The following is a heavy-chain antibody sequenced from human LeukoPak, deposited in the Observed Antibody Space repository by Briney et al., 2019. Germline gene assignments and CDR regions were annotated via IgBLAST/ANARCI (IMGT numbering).Heavy chain of an antibody. J-gene: IGHJ4*02. D-gene: IGHD3-22*01. CDR3: ARPKYYYDSSGQHYYFDY. Sequence: ASVKVSCKASGYTSTGYYMHWVRQAPGQGLEWMGRINPNSGGTNYAQKFQGRVTMTRDTSISTAYMELSRLRSDDTAVYYCARPKYYYDSSGQHYYFDYWGQGTLVTVSS. CDR2: INPNSGGT. V-gene: IGHV1-2*06. CDR1: GYTSTGYY.